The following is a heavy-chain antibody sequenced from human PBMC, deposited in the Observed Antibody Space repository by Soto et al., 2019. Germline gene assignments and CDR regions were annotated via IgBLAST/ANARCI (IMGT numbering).Heavy chain of an antibody. V-gene: IGHV1-18*01. CDR3: ARESAVAALDP. J-gene: IGHJ5*02. Sequence: SVKGSFNPAGYAFTWVQIRFLPQAPGQGLEWMGRISAYNGNTNYAQKLQGRVTMTTDTSTSTAYMELRSLRSDDTAVYYCARESAVAALDPWGQGTLVTVSS. CDR1: GYAFTWVQ. D-gene: IGHD6-19*01. CDR2: ISAYNGNT.